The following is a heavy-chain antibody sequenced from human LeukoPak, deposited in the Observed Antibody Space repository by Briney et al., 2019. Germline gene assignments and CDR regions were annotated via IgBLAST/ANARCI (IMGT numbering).Heavy chain of an antibody. J-gene: IGHJ6*02. CDR1: GFTFSSYS. V-gene: IGHV3-48*01. CDR2: ISSSSTI. D-gene: IGHD5-18*01. Sequence: PGGSLRLSCAASGFTFSSYSMNWVRQAPGKGLEWVSYISSSSTIYYADSVKGRFTISRDNAKNSLYLQMNSLRAEDTAVYYCARDTYGPYSYGYVPDYYNSYGMDVWGQGTTVTVSS. CDR3: ARDTYGPYSYGYVPDYYNSYGMDV.